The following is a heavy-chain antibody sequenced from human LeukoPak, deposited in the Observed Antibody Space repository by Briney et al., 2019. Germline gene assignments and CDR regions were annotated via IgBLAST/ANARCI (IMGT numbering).Heavy chain of an antibody. J-gene: IGHJ4*02. V-gene: IGHV4-34*01. CDR3: ARDGYNPIDY. Sequence: SETLSLTCAVYGGSFSGYYWSWIRQPPGKGLEWIGEINHSGSTNYNPSLKSRVTISVDTSKNQFSLKLSSVTAADTAVYYCARDGYNPIDYWGQGTLVTVSS. D-gene: IGHD5-24*01. CDR2: INHSGST. CDR1: GGSFSGYY.